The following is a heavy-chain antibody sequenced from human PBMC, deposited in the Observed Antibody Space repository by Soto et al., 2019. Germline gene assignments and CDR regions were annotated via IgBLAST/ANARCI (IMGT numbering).Heavy chain of an antibody. Sequence: EVQLLESGGGLVQPGGSLRLSCAASGFTFSSYAMSWVRQAPGKGLEWVSGIGGSGGTTYYADSVKGRFTISRDNSKNTLYLQMNSLRVEDTAVYYCAKDLSSSRWSHSLDDWGQGTLVTVSS. CDR2: IGGSGGTT. J-gene: IGHJ4*02. CDR1: GFTFSSYA. CDR3: AKDLSSSRWSHSLDD. D-gene: IGHD6-19*01. V-gene: IGHV3-23*01.